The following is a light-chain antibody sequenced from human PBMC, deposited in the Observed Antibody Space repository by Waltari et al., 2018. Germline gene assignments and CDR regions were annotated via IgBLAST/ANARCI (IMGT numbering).Light chain of an antibody. CDR1: QSIVVW. J-gene: IGKJ5*01. CDR3: LQYNSYSIM. CDR2: KAS. Sequence: DIQVTQSPSTLSASVGDRVTITCRASQSIVVWLAWYQQKPGKAPRLLIYKASYLESGVPSRFSGSASGTAFTLTISSLQADDFATYYCLQYNSYSIMFGQGTRLEIK. V-gene: IGKV1-5*03.